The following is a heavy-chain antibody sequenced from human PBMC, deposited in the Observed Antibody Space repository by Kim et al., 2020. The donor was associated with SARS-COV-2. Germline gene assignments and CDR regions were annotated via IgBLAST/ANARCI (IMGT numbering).Heavy chain of an antibody. D-gene: IGHD1-26*01. Sequence: YADAVKGRFTSSRDNAKSTLYLQMNSLRAEDTAVYYCASRRYTGNYYYFDYGGQGSLVTVAA. CDR3: ASRRYTGNYYYFDY. J-gene: IGHJ4*02. V-gene: IGHV3-74*01.